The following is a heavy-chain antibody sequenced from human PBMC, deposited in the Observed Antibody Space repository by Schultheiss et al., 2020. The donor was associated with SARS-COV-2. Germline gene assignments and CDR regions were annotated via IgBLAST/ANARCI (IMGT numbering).Heavy chain of an antibody. CDR1: GFTFSNAW. J-gene: IGHJ6*02. V-gene: IGHV3-15*01. CDR2: IKSKTDGGTT. D-gene: IGHD2-2*01. CDR3: TTDGYCSSTSCPYYYYGMDV. Sequence: GGSLRLSCAASGFTFSNAWMSWVRQAPGKGLEWVGRIKSKTDGGTTDYAAPVKGRFTISRDDSKNTLYLQMNSLKTEDTAVYYCTTDGYCSSTSCPYYYYGMDVWGQGTTVTVSS.